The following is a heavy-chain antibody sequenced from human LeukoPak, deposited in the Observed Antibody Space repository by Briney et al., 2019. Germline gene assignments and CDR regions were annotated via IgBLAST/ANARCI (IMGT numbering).Heavy chain of an antibody. V-gene: IGHV4-59*11. J-gene: IGHJ5*02. CDR2: IYYSGST. CDR1: GGSISSHY. Sequence: PSETLSLTCTVSGGSISSHYWSWIRQPPGKGLEWIGYIYYSGSTNYNPSLKSRVTISVDTSKNQFSLKLSSVTAADTAVYYCARDKEDYSGSGSYYSLSWGQGTLVTVSS. D-gene: IGHD3-10*01. CDR3: ARDKEDYSGSGSYYSLS.